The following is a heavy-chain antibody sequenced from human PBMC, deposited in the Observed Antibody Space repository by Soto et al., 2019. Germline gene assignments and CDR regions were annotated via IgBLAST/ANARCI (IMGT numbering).Heavy chain of an antibody. CDR2: IYPGDSDT. Sequence: GESLKISCKGSGYRFTDYWIGWVRQMPGKGLEWMGIIYPGDSDTRYSPSFQGQVTISADKSISTAYLQWSSLKASDTAMYYCARELMASGAAGIYYYCGMDVWGQGTTVTVSS. CDR1: GYRFTDYW. V-gene: IGHV5-51*01. D-gene: IGHD6-13*01. J-gene: IGHJ6*02. CDR3: ARELMASGAAGIYYYCGMDV.